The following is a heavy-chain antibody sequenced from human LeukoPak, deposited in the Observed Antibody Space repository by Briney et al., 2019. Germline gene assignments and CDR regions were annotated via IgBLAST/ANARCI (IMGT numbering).Heavy chain of an antibody. D-gene: IGHD5-12*01. CDR1: GYSFTSYW. CDR3: ARCDADRGGYAPFDY. Sequence: GESLKISCKGSGYSFTSYWIGWVRQMPGKGLEWMGIIYPGDSDTRYSPSFQGQVTISADKSISTAYLQWSSLKASDTAKYYSARCDADRGGYAPFDYWGQGTLVTVSS. J-gene: IGHJ4*02. V-gene: IGHV5-51*01. CDR2: IYPGDSDT.